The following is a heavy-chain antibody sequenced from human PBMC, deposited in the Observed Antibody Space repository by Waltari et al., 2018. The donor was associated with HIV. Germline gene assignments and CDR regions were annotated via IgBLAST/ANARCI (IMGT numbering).Heavy chain of an antibody. CDR1: GFTLSGDW. Sequence: EVQLVESGGGLVLPGESVRLSCVASGFTLSGDWVHWVRQVPGKRLVWVSRINSDGTTTLYADSVKGRFTISRDDAKNTLYLQMNNLRAEDTAIYYCVTSAPFNYWGQGTLVTVSS. J-gene: IGHJ4*02. V-gene: IGHV3-74*01. CDR2: INSDGTTT. CDR3: VTSAPFNY. D-gene: IGHD3-10*01.